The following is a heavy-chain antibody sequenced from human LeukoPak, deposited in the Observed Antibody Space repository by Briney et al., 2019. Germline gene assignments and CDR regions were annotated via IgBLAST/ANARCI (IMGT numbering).Heavy chain of an antibody. CDR1: GFTFSSYA. J-gene: IGHJ5*02. CDR3: AKDSPYWLDP. V-gene: IGHV3-23*01. Sequence: GGSLRLSCTASGFTFSSYAMGWVRQAPGKGLEWVSTISGSGGSTYYADSVKGRFTISRDNSKNTLYLQLNSLRADDTAVYYCAKDSPYWLDPWGQGTLVTVSS. CDR2: ISGSGGST.